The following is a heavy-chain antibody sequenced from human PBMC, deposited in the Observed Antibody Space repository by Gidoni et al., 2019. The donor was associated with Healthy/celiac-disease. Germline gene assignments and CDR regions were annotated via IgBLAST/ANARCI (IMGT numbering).Heavy chain of an antibody. J-gene: IGHJ4*02. V-gene: IGHV1-69*01. Sequence: KPGASVKFSCNASRGTFSSYASSWVRQAPGQGLEWMGGITPIFGTANYAQKFLRRVTIPAAEYTSTAYMELYSLRSEDTAVYYCAVRSYYDSSGYYYWGQGTLVTVSS. CDR3: AVRSYYDSSGYYY. D-gene: IGHD3-22*01. CDR2: ITPIFGTA. CDR1: RGTFSSYA.